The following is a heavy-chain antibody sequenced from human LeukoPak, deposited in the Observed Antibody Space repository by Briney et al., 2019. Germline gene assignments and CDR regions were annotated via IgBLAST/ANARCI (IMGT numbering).Heavy chain of an antibody. D-gene: IGHD6-19*01. CDR3: ARGYSSGWYRYYSGMDV. J-gene: IGHJ6*02. CDR1: GGSFSGYY. V-gene: IGHV4-34*01. Sequence: SETLSLTCAVYGGSFSGYYWSWIRQPPGKGLEWIGEINHSGSTNYNPSLKSRVTISVDTSKNQFSLKLSSVTAADTAVYYCARGYSSGWYRYYSGMDVWGQGTTVTVSS. CDR2: INHSGST.